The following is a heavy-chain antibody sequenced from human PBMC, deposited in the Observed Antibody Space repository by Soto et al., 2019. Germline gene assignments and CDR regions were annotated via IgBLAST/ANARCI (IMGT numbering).Heavy chain of an antibody. CDR1: GFTFSSYA. Sequence: GESLNISCAASGFTFSSYAMHLVRQAPGKGLEWVAVISYDGSNKYYADSVKGRFTISRDNSKNTLYLQMNSLRAEDTAVYYCARDLNVVVVAATHNWFDPWGQGTLVTVSS. V-gene: IGHV3-30-3*01. CDR2: ISYDGSNK. D-gene: IGHD2-15*01. J-gene: IGHJ5*02. CDR3: ARDLNVVVVAATHNWFDP.